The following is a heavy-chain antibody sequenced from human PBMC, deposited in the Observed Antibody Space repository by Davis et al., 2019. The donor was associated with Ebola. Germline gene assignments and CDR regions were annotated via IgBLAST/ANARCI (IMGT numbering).Heavy chain of an antibody. CDR2: ISGSGGST. CDR1: VITFSSYA. V-gene: IGHV3-23*01. Sequence: GGSLRLSCADSVITFSSYAMTWVRQAPGKGLEWVSAISGSGGSTYYADSVKGRFTISRDNAKNSLYLQMNSLRDEDTAVYYCARGTMVRGVMVYYYYGMDVWGQGTTVTVSS. J-gene: IGHJ6*02. CDR3: ARGTMVRGVMVYYYYGMDV. D-gene: IGHD3-10*01.